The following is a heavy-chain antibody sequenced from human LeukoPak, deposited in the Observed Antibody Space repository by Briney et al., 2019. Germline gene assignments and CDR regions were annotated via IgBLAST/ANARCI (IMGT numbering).Heavy chain of an antibody. J-gene: IGHJ5*02. CDR1: GFTFSSYA. D-gene: IGHD5-18*01. CDR2: ISGSGGST. Sequence: GGSLRLSCAAFGFTFSSYAMSRVRQAPGKGLEWVSAISGSGGSTYYADSVKGRFTISRDNSKNTLYLQMNSLRAEDTAVYYCAKDPHSYDWFDPWGQGTLVTVSS. CDR3: AKDPHSYDWFDP. V-gene: IGHV3-23*01.